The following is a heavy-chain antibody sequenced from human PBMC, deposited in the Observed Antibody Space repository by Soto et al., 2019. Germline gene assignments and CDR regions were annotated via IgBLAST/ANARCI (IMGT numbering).Heavy chain of an antibody. J-gene: IGHJ6*02. D-gene: IGHD3-10*02. CDR1: GGSISSSNW. Sequence: SETLSLTCAVSGGSISSSNWWSWVRQPPGKGLEWIGEIYHSGSTDYNPSLKSRVTISVDKSKNQFSLKLSSVTAADTAVYYCASVRGGYYYAMDVWGQGTTVTVSS. V-gene: IGHV4-4*02. CDR2: IYHSGST. CDR3: ASVRGGYYYAMDV.